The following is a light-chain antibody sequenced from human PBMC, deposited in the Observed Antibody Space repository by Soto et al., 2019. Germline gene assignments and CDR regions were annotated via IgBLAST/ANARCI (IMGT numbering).Light chain of an antibody. CDR2: GAS. J-gene: IGKJ5*01. CDR3: QQRSNWPPIT. V-gene: IGKV3-15*01. Sequence: EIIMTQSPVTLSVSPGERATLSCRASQSVRNNLAWYQHRPGQAPRLLIYGASSRATGIPARFSGTGSGTKFTLTISSLQPEDFAVYYCQQRSNWPPITFGQGTRLEIK. CDR1: QSVRNN.